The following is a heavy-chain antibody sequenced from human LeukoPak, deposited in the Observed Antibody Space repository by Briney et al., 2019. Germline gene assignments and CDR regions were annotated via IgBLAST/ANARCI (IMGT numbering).Heavy chain of an antibody. Sequence: SETLSLTCTVSGGSISSSSYYWGWIRQPPGKGLEWIGSIYYSGSTYYNPSLKSRVTISVDTPKNQFSLKLSSVTAADTAVYYGARGSYSGYIFDYWGQGTLVTVSS. J-gene: IGHJ4*02. CDR2: IYYSGST. V-gene: IGHV4-39*07. D-gene: IGHD5-12*01. CDR3: ARGSYSGYIFDY. CDR1: GGSISSSSYY.